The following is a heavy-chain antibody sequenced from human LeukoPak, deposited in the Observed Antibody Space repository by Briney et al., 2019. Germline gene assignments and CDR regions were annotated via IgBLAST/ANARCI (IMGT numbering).Heavy chain of an antibody. D-gene: IGHD2-15*01. CDR2: IYTSGST. CDR3: ARGPHPSTPFDY. V-gene: IGHV4-4*07. Sequence: SETLSLTCTVSGGSISSYYWSWIRQPAGKGLGWIGRIYTSGSTNYNPSLKSRVTMSVDTSKNQFSLKLSSVTAADTAVYYCARGPHPSTPFDYWGQGTLVTVSS. J-gene: IGHJ4*02. CDR1: GGSISSYY.